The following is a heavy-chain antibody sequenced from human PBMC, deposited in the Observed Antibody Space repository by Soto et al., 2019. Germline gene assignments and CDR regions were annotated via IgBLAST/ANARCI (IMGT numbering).Heavy chain of an antibody. CDR2: ISSSSSTI. V-gene: IGHV3-48*02. CDR1: GFTFSSYS. CDR3: AREKEARGPNYYYGMDV. J-gene: IGHJ6*02. Sequence: GGSLRLSCAASGFTFSSYSMNWVRQAPGKGLEWVSYISSSSSTIYYADSVKGRFTISRDNAKNSLYLQMNSLRDEDTAVYYCAREKEARGPNYYYGMDVWGQGTTVTVSS.